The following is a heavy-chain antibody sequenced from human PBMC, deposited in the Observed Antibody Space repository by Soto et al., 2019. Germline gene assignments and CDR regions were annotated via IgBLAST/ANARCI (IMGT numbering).Heavy chain of an antibody. Sequence: EGALRLSCAPAGFTLTTYTINWVRHAPGMGLEWVSSINGRGNYKYYTASVEGRFTISRDNAQNSLYLQMNSLRAEDTAVYYCAREDGVVGATAAFDYWGQGTLVTVS. CDR2: INGRGNYK. V-gene: IGHV3-21*01. CDR3: AREDGVVGATAAFDY. D-gene: IGHD1-26*01. J-gene: IGHJ4*02. CDR1: GFTLTTYT.